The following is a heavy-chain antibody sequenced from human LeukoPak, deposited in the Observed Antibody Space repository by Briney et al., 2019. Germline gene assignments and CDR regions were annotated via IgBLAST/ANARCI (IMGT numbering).Heavy chain of an antibody. J-gene: IGHJ6*03. CDR2: IYYSGGT. V-gene: IGHV4-39*07. Sequence: TPSETLSLTCTVSGSSISSSRYYWGWIRQPPGKGLEWIGSIYYSGGTSYNPSLKSRVTISVDTSKNQFSLKLSSVTAADTAVYYCARDLLGGFGVRDYYYYMDVWGKGTTVTVSS. D-gene: IGHD3-10*01. CDR1: GSSISSSRYY. CDR3: ARDLLGGFGVRDYYYYMDV.